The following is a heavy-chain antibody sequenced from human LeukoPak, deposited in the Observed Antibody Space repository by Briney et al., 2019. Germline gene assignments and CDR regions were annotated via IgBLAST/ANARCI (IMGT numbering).Heavy chain of an antibody. J-gene: IGHJ6*02. CDR2: IYTSGST. Sequence: SETLSLTCTVSGGSISSYYWSWIRQPAGKGLEWIGRIYTSGSTNYNPSLKSRVTMSVDTSKNQFSLKLSSVTATDTAVYYCARDLNAYCSGGSCYFDYYGMDVWGQGTTVTVS. D-gene: IGHD2-15*01. CDR1: GGSISSYY. CDR3: ARDLNAYCSGGSCYFDYYGMDV. V-gene: IGHV4-4*07.